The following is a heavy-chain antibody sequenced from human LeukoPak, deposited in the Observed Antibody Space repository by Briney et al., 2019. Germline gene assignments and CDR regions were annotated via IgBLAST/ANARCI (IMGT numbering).Heavy chain of an antibody. CDR2: IYHSGST. D-gene: IGHD2-2*01. Sequence: PSQTLSLTCAVSGGSISSGGYSWSWIRQPPGKGLEWIGYIYHSGSTYYNPSLKSRVTISVDRSKNQFSLKLSSVTAADTAVYYCANMGDGSSSLLGVNYWGQGTLVTVSS. J-gene: IGHJ4*02. V-gene: IGHV4-30-2*01. CDR1: GGSISSGGYS. CDR3: ANMGDGSSSLLGVNY.